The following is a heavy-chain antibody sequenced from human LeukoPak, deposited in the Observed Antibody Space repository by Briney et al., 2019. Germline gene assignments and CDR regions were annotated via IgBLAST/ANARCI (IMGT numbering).Heavy chain of an antibody. J-gene: IGHJ4*02. CDR3: ARGAGSSWYAIDY. D-gene: IGHD6-13*01. CDR1: GYTLTGYY. CDR2: INPNSGGT. V-gene: IGHV1-2*04. Sequence: ASVKVSCKASGYTLTGYYMHWVRQAPGQGLEWMGWINPNSGGTNYAQKFQGWVTMTRDTSIGTAYMELSRLRSDDTAVYYCARGAGSSWYAIDYWGQGTLVTVSS.